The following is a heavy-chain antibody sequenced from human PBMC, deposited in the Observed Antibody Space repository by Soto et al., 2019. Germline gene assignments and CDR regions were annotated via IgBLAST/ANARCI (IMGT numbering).Heavy chain of an antibody. CDR2: IRSKAYGGTT. D-gene: IGHD5-18*01. J-gene: IGHJ4*02. Sequence: GGSLRLSCAASGFTFGDYPMSWVRQAPGKGLEWLGFIRSKAYGGTTEYAASVEGRFTISRDDSKSIAYLQMNSLKTEDTAVYYCTRLRGYSYGYSDYWGQGTLVTVSS. CDR1: GFTFGDYP. V-gene: IGHV3-49*04. CDR3: TRLRGYSYGYSDY.